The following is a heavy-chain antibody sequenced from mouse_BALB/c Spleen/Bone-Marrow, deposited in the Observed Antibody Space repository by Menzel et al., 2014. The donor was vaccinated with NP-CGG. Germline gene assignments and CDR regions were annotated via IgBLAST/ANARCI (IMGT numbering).Heavy chain of an antibody. D-gene: IGHD1-1*01. CDR2: IYPGDGDT. Sequence: VKLVESGAELARPGASVKLSCKASGYTFTNYWMEWIKQRPGQGLEWIGAIYPGDGDTRYTQKFKGKATLTADKSSSTAYMQLSSLASEDSAVYYCARGDYYYFDYWGQGTTLTVSS. CDR1: GYTFTNYW. CDR3: ARGDYYYFDY. V-gene: IGHV1-87*01. J-gene: IGHJ2*01.